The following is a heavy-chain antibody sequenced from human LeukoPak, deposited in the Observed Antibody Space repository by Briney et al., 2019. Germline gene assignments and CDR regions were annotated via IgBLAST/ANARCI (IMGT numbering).Heavy chain of an antibody. CDR2: ISYDGSDK. CDR1: GFTFSNAW. D-gene: IGHD6-13*01. J-gene: IGHJ4*02. CDR3: ARGRSLIAAAVTGYLDY. Sequence: GGSLRLSCAASGFTFSNAWMSWVRQAPGKGLEWVALISYDGSDKYYVDSVKGRFTISRDKSKNTLYLQMNSLRAEDTAVYYCARGRSLIAAAVTGYLDYWGQGTLVTVSS. V-gene: IGHV3-30*03.